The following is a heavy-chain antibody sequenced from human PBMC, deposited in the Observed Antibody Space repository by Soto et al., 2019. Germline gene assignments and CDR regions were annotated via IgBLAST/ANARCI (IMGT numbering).Heavy chain of an antibody. CDR3: ARGRGRGYSYGLDY. J-gene: IGHJ4*02. Sequence: PSETLSLTCTVSGGSLSSYYWSWLRQPPGKGLEWIGYIYYSGSTNYNPSLKSRVTISVDTSKNQFSLKLSSVTAADTAVYYCARGRGRGYSYGLDYWGQGTLVTVSS. CDR1: GGSLSSYY. V-gene: IGHV4-59*01. CDR2: IYYSGST. D-gene: IGHD5-18*01.